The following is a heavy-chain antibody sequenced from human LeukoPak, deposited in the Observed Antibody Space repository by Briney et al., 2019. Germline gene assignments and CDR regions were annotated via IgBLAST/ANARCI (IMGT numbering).Heavy chain of an antibody. CDR1: GDSVSSNSDG. J-gene: IGHJ4*02. CDR3: ASGWTNFDY. CDR2: TYYRSKWYN. V-gene: IGHV6-1*01. D-gene: IGHD3/OR15-3a*01. Sequence: SQTLSLTCAISGDSVSSNSDGWNWIRQSPSRGLEWLGRTYYRSKWYNDYAVSVKSRITINPDTSKNQFSLQLNSVTPEVTAVYYCASGWTNFDYWGQGTLVTVSS.